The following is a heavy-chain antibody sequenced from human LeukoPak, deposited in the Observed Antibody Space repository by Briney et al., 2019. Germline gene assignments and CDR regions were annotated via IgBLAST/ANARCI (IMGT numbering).Heavy chain of an antibody. CDR2: ISYSGTT. D-gene: IGHD1-1*01. Sequence: PSETLSLTCTVSGGSISSSSYYWGWIRQPPGKGLEWIGSISYSGTTYYNPSLKSRVTISVDTSKNQFSLNLSSVTAADTAVYSCARAVGVGRGTYFDLWGRGTLVTVSS. J-gene: IGHJ2*01. CDR3: ARAVGVGRGTYFDL. V-gene: IGHV4-39*07. CDR1: GGSISSSSYY.